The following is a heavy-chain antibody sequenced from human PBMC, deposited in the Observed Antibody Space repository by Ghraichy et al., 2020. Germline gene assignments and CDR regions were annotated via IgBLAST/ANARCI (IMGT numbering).Heavy chain of an antibody. Sequence: SVKVSCKASGGTFSSYAISWVRQAPGQGLEWMGGIIPIFGTANYAQKFQGRVTITADESTSTAYMELSSLRSEDTAVYYCAVRYDSSGYYYTPYYYYGMDVWGQGTTVTVSS. CDR3: AVRYDSSGYYYTPYYYYGMDV. CDR1: GGTFSSYA. V-gene: IGHV1-69*13. CDR2: IIPIFGTA. D-gene: IGHD3-22*01. J-gene: IGHJ6*02.